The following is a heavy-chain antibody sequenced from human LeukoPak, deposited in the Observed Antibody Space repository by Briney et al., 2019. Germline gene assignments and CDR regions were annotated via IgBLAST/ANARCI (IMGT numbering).Heavy chain of an antibody. CDR1: GYSFTSYW. D-gene: IGHD3-22*01. V-gene: IGHV5-51*01. J-gene: IGHJ3*02. Sequence: GESLKISCRVSGYSFTSYWIGWVRQMPGKGLEWMGIIYPGDSDTRYSPSFQGQVTISADKSISTAYLQWSSLKASDTAMYYCARLSGYYDSSGSLCAFDIWGQGTMVTVSS. CDR3: ARLSGYYDSSGSLCAFDI. CDR2: IYPGDSDT.